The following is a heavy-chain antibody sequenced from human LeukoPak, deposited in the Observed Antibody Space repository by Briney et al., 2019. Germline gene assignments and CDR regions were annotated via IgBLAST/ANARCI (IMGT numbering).Heavy chain of an antibody. J-gene: IGHJ4*02. CDR1: GGSISSSSYY. CDR3: ARLVAGATDY. CDR2: IYYSGNT. Sequence: PSETLSLTCTVSGGSISSSSYYWAWIRQPPGKGLEWIGTIYYSGNTYSNPSLKSRVTIPVDTSKNQFSLKLSSVTASDTAVYYCARLVAGATDYRGQGTLVTVSS. V-gene: IGHV4-39*01. D-gene: IGHD1-26*01.